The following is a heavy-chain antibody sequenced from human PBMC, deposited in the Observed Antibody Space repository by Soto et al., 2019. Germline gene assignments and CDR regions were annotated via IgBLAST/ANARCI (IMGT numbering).Heavy chain of an antibody. CDR2: ISGSGGST. Sequence: GGSLRLSCAASGFTFSSYAMSWVRQAPGKGLEWVSAISGSGGSTYYADSVKGRFTISRDNSKNTLYLQMNSLRAEDTAVYYCAKARFGELLPLSGMDVWGQGTTVTVSS. V-gene: IGHV3-23*01. D-gene: IGHD3-10*01. J-gene: IGHJ6*02. CDR1: GFTFSSYA. CDR3: AKARFGELLPLSGMDV.